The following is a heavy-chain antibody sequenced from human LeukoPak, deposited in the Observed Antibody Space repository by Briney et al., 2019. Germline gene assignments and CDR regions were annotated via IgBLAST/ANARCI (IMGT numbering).Heavy chain of an antibody. J-gene: IGHJ4*02. CDR1: GYIFTTYW. Sequence: GGSLQISCQASGYIFTTYWIAWVRQLPGKGLEGMGRVYPGDSDITYSPSFQGQVTISADRSINTAYLQWSILKASAGAIHYCPRQRDYGDDIYSRFFDSWGQGSLVTVSS. D-gene: IGHD4-17*01. CDR3: PRQRDYGDDIYSRFFDS. V-gene: IGHV5-51*01. CDR2: VYPGDSDI.